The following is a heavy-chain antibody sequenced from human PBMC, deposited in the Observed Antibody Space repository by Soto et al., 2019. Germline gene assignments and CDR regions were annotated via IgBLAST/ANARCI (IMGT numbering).Heavy chain of an antibody. CDR1: GYTFANYA. J-gene: IGHJ4*02. CDR3: ARSFYGDHGIVDY. CDR2: ISGYNGNT. Sequence: QVQLVQSGAEVKKPGASVKVSCKASGYTFANYAIIWVRQAPGQGLEWMGWISGYNGNTKYAQKFQGRVALTTDKSTTTCYMELRSLRSDDTALYYCARSFYGDHGIVDYWGQGSLVTVAA. V-gene: IGHV1-18*01. D-gene: IGHD4-17*01.